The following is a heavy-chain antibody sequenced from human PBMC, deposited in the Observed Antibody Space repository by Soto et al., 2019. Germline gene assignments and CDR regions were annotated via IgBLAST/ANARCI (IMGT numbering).Heavy chain of an antibody. CDR2: IYFDGITT. D-gene: IGHD1-26*01. CDR3: ARGGAMGVDY. J-gene: IGHJ4*02. Sequence: LRLSCTASGFTFNTHWMHWVRQAPGKGLVWVSRIYFDGITTNYADSVKGRLTVSKDNAKNTVYLHVNTLRDEDTAVYYCARGGAMGVDYWGQGTLVTVSS. CDR1: GFTFNTHW. V-gene: IGHV3-74*01.